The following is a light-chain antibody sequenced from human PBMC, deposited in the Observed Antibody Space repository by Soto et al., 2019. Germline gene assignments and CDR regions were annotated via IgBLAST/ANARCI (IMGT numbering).Light chain of an antibody. V-gene: IGLV2-14*01. CDR2: EVS. Sequence: QSVLTQPASVSGSPGQSITISCTGTSSDVGGYNYVSWYQHHPGKAPKLMVYEVSNRPSGVSNRFSGSKSGTTASLTISGLQAEDEADYYCSSYTTSYTQVFGGGTKVPVL. CDR1: SSDVGGYNY. CDR3: SSYTTSYTQV. J-gene: IGLJ3*02.